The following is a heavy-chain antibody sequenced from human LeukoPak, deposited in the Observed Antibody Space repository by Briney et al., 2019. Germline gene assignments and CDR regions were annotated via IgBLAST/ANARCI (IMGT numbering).Heavy chain of an antibody. CDR2: ISWDGGST. CDR3: AKTEDSSGYYYSIDY. Sequence: PGGSLRLSCAASGFTFDDYAMHWVRQAPGKGLEWVSLISWDGGSTYYADSVKGRFTISRDNSKNSLYLQMNSLRAVDTALYYCAKTEDSSGYYYSIDYWGQGTLVTVSS. D-gene: IGHD3-22*01. CDR1: GFTFDDYA. J-gene: IGHJ4*02. V-gene: IGHV3-43D*03.